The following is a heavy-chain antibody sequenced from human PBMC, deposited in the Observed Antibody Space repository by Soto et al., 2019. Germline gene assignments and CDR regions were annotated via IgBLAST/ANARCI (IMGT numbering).Heavy chain of an antibody. CDR2: IYYSGST. CDR1: GGSIDNYY. D-gene: IGHD2-2*01. Sequence: SETLSLTCTVSGGSIDNYYWSWIRQPPGKGLEWIGYIYYSGSTNYNPSLKSRVSISVDTSKNQFSLRLRSVTAADTAVYYCARGFVCSTTRCYDSWGQGTLVTVSS. V-gene: IGHV4-59*01. CDR3: ARGFVCSTTRCYDS. J-gene: IGHJ4*02.